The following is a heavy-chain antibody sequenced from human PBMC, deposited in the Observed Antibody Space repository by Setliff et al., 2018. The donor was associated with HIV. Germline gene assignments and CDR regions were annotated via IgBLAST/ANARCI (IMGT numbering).Heavy chain of an antibody. CDR1: GVSVGSGAYY. CDR2: IFDSGDT. CDR3: ATRPRIASRPFDY. Sequence: PSETLSLTCSVSGVSVGSGAYYWHWIRQHPEKALEWRGYIFDSGDTYYNPSLKSRISMSEDTSKNQFTLELTSLTAADTAVYYCATRPRIASRPFDYWGQGMLVTVSS. V-gene: IGHV4-31*03. J-gene: IGHJ4*02. D-gene: IGHD6-6*01.